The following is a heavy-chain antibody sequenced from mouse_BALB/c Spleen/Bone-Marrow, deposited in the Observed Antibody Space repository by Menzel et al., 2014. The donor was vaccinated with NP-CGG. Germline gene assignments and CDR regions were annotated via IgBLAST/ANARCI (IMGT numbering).Heavy chain of an antibody. J-gene: IGHJ3*01. Sequence: EVKLQESGAELVKPGASVKLSCTAPGFNIKDTYMHWVKPRPEQGLEWIGRIDPANGNTKYDPKFQGKATITADTSSNTAYLQLSSLTSEDTAVYYCAMITTGAWFAYWGQGTLVTVSA. V-gene: IGHV14-3*02. CDR2: IDPANGNT. CDR3: AMITTGAWFAY. CDR1: GFNIKDTY. D-gene: IGHD2-4*01.